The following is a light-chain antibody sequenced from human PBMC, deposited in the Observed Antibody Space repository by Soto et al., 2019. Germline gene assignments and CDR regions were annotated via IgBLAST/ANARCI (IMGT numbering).Light chain of an antibody. CDR3: ETWDSSLSAPYV. J-gene: IGLJ1*01. CDR2: DNN. CDR1: SSNIGNNY. Sequence: QSVLTQPPSVSAAPGQKVTISCSGSSSNIGNNYVSWYQQLPGTAPKLLIYDNNKRPSGIPDRFSGSKSGTSATLGITGLQTGDEADYYCETWDSSLSAPYVFGTGTKLTVL. V-gene: IGLV1-51*01.